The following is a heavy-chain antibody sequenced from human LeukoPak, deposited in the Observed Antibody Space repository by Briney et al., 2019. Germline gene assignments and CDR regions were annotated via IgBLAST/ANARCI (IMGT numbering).Heavy chain of an antibody. CDR2: ISWNSGTI. CDR3: AKDMYNWNSNGFDI. V-gene: IGHV3-9*03. Sequence: GGSLRLSCAASGFSFSVYWMHWVRQAPGKGLEWVSGISWNSGTIGYADSVKGRFTISRDNAKNSLYLQMNSLRAEDMALYYCAKDMYNWNSNGFDIWGQGTMVTVSS. D-gene: IGHD1-7*01. J-gene: IGHJ3*02. CDR1: GFSFSVYW.